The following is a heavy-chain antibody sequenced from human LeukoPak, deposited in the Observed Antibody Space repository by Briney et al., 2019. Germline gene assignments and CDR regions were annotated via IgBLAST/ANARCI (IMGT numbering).Heavy chain of an antibody. V-gene: IGHV3-20*01. CDR3: ARVVRSGSYYKGSGMDV. CDR1: GFTFSSDW. Sequence: GGSLRLSCAASGFTFSSDWMHWVRQAPGKGLEWVSGINWNGGSTGYADSVKGRFTISRDNAKNSLYLQMNSLRAEDTALYHCARVVRSGSYYKGSGMDVWGQGTTVTVSS. D-gene: IGHD3-10*01. CDR2: INWNGGST. J-gene: IGHJ6*02.